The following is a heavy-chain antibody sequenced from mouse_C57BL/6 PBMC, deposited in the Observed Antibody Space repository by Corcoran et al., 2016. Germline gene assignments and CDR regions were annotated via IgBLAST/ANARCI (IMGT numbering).Heavy chain of an antibody. CDR1: GYTFTDYY. Sequence: EVQLQQSGPELVKPGASVKISCKASGYTFTDYYMNWVKQSHGKSLEWIGDINHNNGGTSYNQKFKGKATLTVDKSSSTAYMELRSLTSEDSAVYYCARKGYYYGSSYVDYWGQGTTLTVSS. D-gene: IGHD1-1*01. J-gene: IGHJ2*01. CDR3: ARKGYYYGSSYVDY. V-gene: IGHV1-26*01. CDR2: INHNNGGT.